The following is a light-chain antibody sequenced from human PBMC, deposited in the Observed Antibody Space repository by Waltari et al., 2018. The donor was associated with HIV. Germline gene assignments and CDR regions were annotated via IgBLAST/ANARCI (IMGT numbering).Light chain of an antibody. CDR2: DVT. CDR1: SSDVGPFKY. Sequence: QSALTQPPSASGSPGQSVSISCTGASSDVGPFKYVSRYQQHPGKAPKLLIYDVTKRPSGVPDRFSGSKSGNTASLTVSGLQAEDEAHYYCSSYAGSSMSYAFGTGTKVTVL. V-gene: IGLV2-8*01. CDR3: SSYAGSSMSYA. J-gene: IGLJ1*01.